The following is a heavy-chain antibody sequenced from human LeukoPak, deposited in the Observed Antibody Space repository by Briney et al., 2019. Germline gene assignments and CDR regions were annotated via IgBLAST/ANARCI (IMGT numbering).Heavy chain of an antibody. CDR2: IYYSGST. D-gene: IGHD2-15*01. CDR1: GGSISSYY. CDR3: ARGGTRGCSGGSCFTLARIFDY. Sequence: SETLSLTCTDSGGSISSYYWSWIRQPPGKGLEWIGYIYYSGSTNYNPSLKSRVTISVDTSKNQFSLKLSSVTAADTAVYYCARGGTRGCSGGSCFTLARIFDYWGQGTLVTVSS. V-gene: IGHV4-59*01. J-gene: IGHJ4*02.